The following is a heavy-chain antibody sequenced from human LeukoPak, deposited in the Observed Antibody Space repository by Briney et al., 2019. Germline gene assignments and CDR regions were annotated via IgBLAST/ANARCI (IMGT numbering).Heavy chain of an antibody. J-gene: IGHJ4*02. CDR3: ARGAGYCSSTSCYFDY. D-gene: IGHD2-2*03. Sequence: PSETLSLTCAVYGGSFSGYYWSWIRQPPGKGLEWMGEINHSGSTNYNPSLKSRVTISVDTSKNQFSLKLSSVTAADTAVYYCARGAGYCSSTSCYFDYWGQGTLVTVSS. CDR2: INHSGST. CDR1: GGSFSGYY. V-gene: IGHV4-34*01.